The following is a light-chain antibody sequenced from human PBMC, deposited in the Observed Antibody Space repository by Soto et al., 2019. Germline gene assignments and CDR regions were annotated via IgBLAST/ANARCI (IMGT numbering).Light chain of an antibody. Sequence: QAVLTQPASVSGSPGQSITISCTGTSSDIGNYNLVSWYQHHPGKAPKLMIYEGSKRPSGVSNRFSGSKSGNTASLTISGLQAEDEADYYCCSFAATGILYVFGTGTKVTVL. CDR3: CSFAATGILYV. J-gene: IGLJ1*01. CDR2: EGS. CDR1: SSDIGNYNL. V-gene: IGLV2-23*01.